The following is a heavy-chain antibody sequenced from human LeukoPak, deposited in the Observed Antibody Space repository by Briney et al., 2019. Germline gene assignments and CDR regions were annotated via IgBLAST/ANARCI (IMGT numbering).Heavy chain of an antibody. Sequence: SVKVSCKASGGTFSIYAISWVRQAPGQGLEWMGGIIPIFGTANYAQKFQGRVTITADESTSTAYMELGSLRSEDTAVYYCASHPVVPAAKDVDTAMVTSFDYWGQGTLVTVSS. CDR1: GGTFSIYA. J-gene: IGHJ4*02. CDR2: IIPIFGTA. D-gene: IGHD5-18*01. CDR3: ASHPVVPAAKDVDTAMVTSFDY. V-gene: IGHV1-69*13.